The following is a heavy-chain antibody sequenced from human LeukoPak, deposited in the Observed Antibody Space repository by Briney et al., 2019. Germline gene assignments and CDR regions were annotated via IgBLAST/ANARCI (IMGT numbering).Heavy chain of an antibody. CDR2: MNPNSGNT. CDR1: GYTFTSYD. V-gene: IGHV1-8*01. CDR3: ARGGRYYDSSGYYGLFGETKSIDY. Sequence: ASVKVSXKASGYTFTSYDINWVRQATGQGLEWMGWMNPNSGNTGYAQKFQGRVTMTRNTSISTAYMELSSLRSEDTAVYYCARGGRYYDSSGYYGLFGETKSIDYWGQGTLVTVSS. D-gene: IGHD3-22*01. J-gene: IGHJ4*02.